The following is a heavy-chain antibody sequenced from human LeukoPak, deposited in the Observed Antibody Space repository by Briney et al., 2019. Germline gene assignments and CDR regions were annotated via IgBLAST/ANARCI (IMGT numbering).Heavy chain of an antibody. CDR1: GGTFSSYA. Sequence: SVKVSCKASGGTFSSYAISWVRQAPGQGLEWMGRIIPIFGTANYAQKFQGRVTITTDESTSTAYMELSSLRSEDTAVYYCAKDSHRLWFGDGSEYWGQGTLVTVSS. V-gene: IGHV1-69*05. J-gene: IGHJ4*02. CDR3: AKDSHRLWFGDGSEY. CDR2: IIPIFGTA. D-gene: IGHD3-10*01.